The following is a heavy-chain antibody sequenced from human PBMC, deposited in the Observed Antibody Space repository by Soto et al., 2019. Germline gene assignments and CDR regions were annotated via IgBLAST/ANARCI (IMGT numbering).Heavy chain of an antibody. CDR3: ARGPTVAKWYFDL. CDR2: ISSNGGLT. J-gene: IGHJ2*01. D-gene: IGHD1-1*01. V-gene: IGHV3-64*01. Sequence: EVQLVESGGGLVQPGGSLRLSCVASGFSFGSYGMHWVRQAPGKGLEYVSAISSNGGLTFYANSVEGRFTISRDNSKNTLYLQMGSLRTEDMAVYHCARGPTVAKWYFDLWGRGTLVTVSS. CDR1: GFSFGSYG.